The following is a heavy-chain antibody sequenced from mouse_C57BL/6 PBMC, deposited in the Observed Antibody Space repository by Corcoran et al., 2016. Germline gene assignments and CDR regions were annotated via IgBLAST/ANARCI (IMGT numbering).Heavy chain of an antibody. J-gene: IGHJ2*01. CDR1: GYTFTTYG. CDR2: INTYSGVP. V-gene: IGHV9-3*01. CDR3: ARYYGSSYYFDY. Sequence: QIQLVQSGPELKKPGETVKISCKASGYTFTTYGMSWVKQAPGKGLKWMGWINTYSGVPIYADDFKGRFAFSLETSASTAYLQINNLKNEDTATYFCARYYGSSYYFDYWGQGTTLTVSS. D-gene: IGHD1-1*01.